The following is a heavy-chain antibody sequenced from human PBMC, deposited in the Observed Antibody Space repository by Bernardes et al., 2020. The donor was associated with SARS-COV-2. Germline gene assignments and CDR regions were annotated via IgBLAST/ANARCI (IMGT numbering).Heavy chain of an antibody. V-gene: IGHV4-61*02. Sequence: SEPLSLTCTVSGDSINSGNYFWSWIRQPAGEGLEWIGRIYVSGITNYGITNYNPSLLGRATISLDTSMNQISLTLTSVIAADTAMYYCARDEHGGRGGVFDYWGRGTLVAVSS. J-gene: IGHJ4*02. CDR3: ARDEHGGRGGVFDY. D-gene: IGHD2-15*01. CDR2: IYVSGITNYGIT. CDR1: GDSINSGNYF.